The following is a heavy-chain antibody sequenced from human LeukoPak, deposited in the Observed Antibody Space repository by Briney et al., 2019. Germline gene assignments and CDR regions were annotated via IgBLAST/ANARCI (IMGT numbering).Heavy chain of an antibody. J-gene: IGHJ2*01. CDR2: TYYRGNT. CDR3: L. CDR1: GGSISSFY. V-gene: IGHV4-59*01. Sequence: SETLSLTCTVSGGSISSFYWSWIRQPPGKGLEWIGYTYYRGNTQYNPSLKSRVTISVDTSKNQFSLRLTSVTAADTAVYFDLWGRGTLVTVSS.